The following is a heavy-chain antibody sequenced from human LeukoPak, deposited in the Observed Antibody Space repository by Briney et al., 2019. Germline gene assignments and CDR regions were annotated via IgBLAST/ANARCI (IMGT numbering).Heavy chain of an antibody. D-gene: IGHD4-23*01. CDR1: GFTFSSYG. V-gene: IGHV3-33*01. J-gene: IGHJ4*02. CDR2: IWYDGNNK. CDR3: ATGTEETTVVTPCY. Sequence: PGGSLRLSCAASGFTFSSYGMHWVRQAPGKGLEWVAVIWYDGNNKYYAESVKGRFTNSRDNSKNTLYLQMNSLRAEDTAVYYCATGTEETTVVTPCYWGQGALVTVSS.